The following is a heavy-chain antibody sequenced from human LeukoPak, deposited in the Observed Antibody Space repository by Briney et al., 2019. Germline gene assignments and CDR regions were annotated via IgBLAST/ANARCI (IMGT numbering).Heavy chain of an antibody. CDR2: ISGSGGST. D-gene: IGHD6-19*01. CDR3: AKDRHSSYFDY. J-gene: IGHJ4*02. Sequence: GGSLRLSCAASGFTFSSYGMNWVRQAPGKGLEWVSAISGSGGSTYYADSVKGRFTISRDNSKNTLYLQMDSLRAEDTAVYYCAKDRHSSYFDYWGQGTLVTVSS. CDR1: GFTFSSYG. V-gene: IGHV3-23*01.